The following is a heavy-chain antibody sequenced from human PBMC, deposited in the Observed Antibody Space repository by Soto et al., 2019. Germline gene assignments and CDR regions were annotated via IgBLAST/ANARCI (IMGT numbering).Heavy chain of an antibody. CDR2: SSGSGSGGST. CDR1: GFTFTNYA. D-gene: IGHD4-4*01. J-gene: IGHJ4*02. CDR3: AKDRDDYRNYVFDY. V-gene: IGHV3-23*01. Sequence: EVQLLESGGGLVQPGGSLRLSCAASGFTFTNYAMTWVRQAPGKGLEWVSISSGSGSGGSTNYADPVKGRFTISRDNSKNTLYLQMNSLSVEDTAVYYCAKDRDDYRNYVFDYWGQGTLVTVSS.